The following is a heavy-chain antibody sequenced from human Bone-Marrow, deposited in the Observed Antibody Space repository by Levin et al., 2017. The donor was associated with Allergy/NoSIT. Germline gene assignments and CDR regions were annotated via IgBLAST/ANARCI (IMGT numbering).Heavy chain of an antibody. CDR2: INPNSGGK. J-gene: IGHJ6*02. Sequence: GGSLRLSCKASGYTVTGYFIHWVRQAPGQGLEWMAWINPNSGGKTLAQKFQGRVTLTGDTSVSTAYMEMSSLSSDDTAVYYCAAEGHCTRTNCYLGYGMDVWGQGTTVTVAS. CDR1: GYTVTGYF. D-gene: IGHD2-2*01. CDR3: AAEGHCTRTNCYLGYGMDV. V-gene: IGHV1-2*02.